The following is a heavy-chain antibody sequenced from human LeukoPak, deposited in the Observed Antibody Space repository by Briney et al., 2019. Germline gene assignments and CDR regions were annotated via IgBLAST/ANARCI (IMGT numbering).Heavy chain of an antibody. V-gene: IGHV1-18*04. Sequence: ASVKVSCKASGYTFTSYGISWVRQAPRQGLEWMGWISAYNGNTNYAQKLQGRVTMTTDTSTSTAYMELRSLRSDDTAVYYCARDRAYDILTGYSSFGYWGQGTLVTVSS. J-gene: IGHJ4*02. D-gene: IGHD3-9*01. CDR3: ARDRAYDILTGYSSFGY. CDR1: GYTFTSYG. CDR2: ISAYNGNT.